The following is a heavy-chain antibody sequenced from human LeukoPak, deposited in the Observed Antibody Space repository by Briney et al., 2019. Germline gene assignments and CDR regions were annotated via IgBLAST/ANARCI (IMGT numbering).Heavy chain of an antibody. CDR3: ATPVVAPYYGSGSYSDY. Sequence: GGSLRLSCAASGFTFSSYWMSWVRQAPGKGLEWVANIKQDGSEKYYVDSVKGRFTISRDNAKNSLYLQMNSLRAEDTAVYYCATPVVAPYYGSGSYSDYWGQGTLVTVSS. D-gene: IGHD3-10*01. CDR2: IKQDGSEK. CDR1: GFTFSSYW. V-gene: IGHV3-7*01. J-gene: IGHJ4*02.